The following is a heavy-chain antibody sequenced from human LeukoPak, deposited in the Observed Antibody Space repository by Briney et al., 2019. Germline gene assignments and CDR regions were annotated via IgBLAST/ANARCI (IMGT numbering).Heavy chain of an antibody. Sequence: PGGSLRLSCAASGFTFSSYWMNWVRQAPGKGLEWVANIKRDGSEKYYVDSVKGRFTISRDNAKNSLYLQMNSLRAEDTAVYYCARGLSGYSDFWDWGQGTLVTVSS. CDR2: IKRDGSEK. CDR3: ARGLSGYSDFWD. J-gene: IGHJ4*02. V-gene: IGHV3-7*05. CDR1: GFTFSSYW. D-gene: IGHD3-3*01.